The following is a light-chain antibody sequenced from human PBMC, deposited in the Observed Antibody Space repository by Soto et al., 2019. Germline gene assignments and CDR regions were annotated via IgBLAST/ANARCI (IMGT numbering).Light chain of an antibody. J-gene: IGKJ4*01. CDR3: QQYGNSPLT. Sequence: EIVLTQSPATLSLSPGDRATLSCRAIQSVRSDYFAWYQQKPGQAPRVIIFGVSTRATAIPDRFSGSGSGTDFTLTISRLEPEAFALYYCQQYGNSPLTFGGGTKVDIK. CDR2: GVS. CDR1: QSVRSDY. V-gene: IGKV3-20*01.